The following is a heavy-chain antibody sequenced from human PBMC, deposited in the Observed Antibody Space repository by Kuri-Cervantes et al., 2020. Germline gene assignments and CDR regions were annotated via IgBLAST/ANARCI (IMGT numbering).Heavy chain of an antibody. J-gene: IGHJ3*02. Sequence: SCAISGDSVSSNSAAWNWIRQSPSRGLEWLGRTYYRSKWYNDYAVSAKSRITINPETSKNQVSLQLNSVTPEDTAVYYCARGSKGAFDIWGQGTMVTVSS. CDR1: GDSVSSNSAA. CDR3: ARGSKGAFDI. CDR2: TYYRSKWYN. V-gene: IGHV6-1*01.